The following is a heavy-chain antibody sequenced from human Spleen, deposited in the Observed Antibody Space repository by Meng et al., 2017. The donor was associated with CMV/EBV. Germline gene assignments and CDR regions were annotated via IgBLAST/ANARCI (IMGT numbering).Heavy chain of an antibody. V-gene: IGHV3-30*04. J-gene: IGHJ4*02. CDR3: AKIGTDYFDS. CDR2: ISYDGSNK. Sequence: GESLKISCAASGFTFSSYAMHWVRQAPGKGLEWVAVISYDGSNKYYADSVKGRFTISRDNSKNTLYLQMNSLRAEDTAVYYCAKIGTDYFDSWGQGTLVTVSS. CDR1: GFTFSSYA. D-gene: IGHD3/OR15-3a*01.